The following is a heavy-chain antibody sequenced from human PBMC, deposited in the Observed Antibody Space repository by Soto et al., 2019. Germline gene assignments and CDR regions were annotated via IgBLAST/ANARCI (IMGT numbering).Heavy chain of an antibody. CDR1: GFTFSDYY. V-gene: IGHV3-11*05. D-gene: IGHD3-9*01. CDR3: ARDRLDYGMDV. Sequence: GGSLRLSCAASGFTFSDYYMSWIRQAPGKGLKWVSYISSSSTYTNYADSVKGRFTISRDNAKNSLYLQMNSLRAEDTAVYYCARDRLDYGMDVWGQGTAVTVSS. CDR2: ISSSSTYT. J-gene: IGHJ6*02.